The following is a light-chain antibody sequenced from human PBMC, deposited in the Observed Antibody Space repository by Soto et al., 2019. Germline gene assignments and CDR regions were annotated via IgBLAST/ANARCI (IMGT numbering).Light chain of an antibody. V-gene: IGLV2-14*03. J-gene: IGLJ1*01. CDR3: SSYTTSTTRV. CDR2: DVS. Sequence: QSVLTQPASVSGSPGQSITISCTGTSSDVGAYNYVSWYQHHPGNAPKLLTYDVSTRPSGASNRFSGSKSGNTASLTISGLQAEDEADYYCSSYTTSTTRVFGTGTKVTVL. CDR1: SSDVGAYNY.